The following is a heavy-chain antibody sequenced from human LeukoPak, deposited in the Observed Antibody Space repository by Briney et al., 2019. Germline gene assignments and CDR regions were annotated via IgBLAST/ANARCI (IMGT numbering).Heavy chain of an antibody. CDR2: INHSGST. CDR1: GGSFSGYY. CDR3: ARGRRTSAYYFDY. Sequence: SETLSLTCAVYGGSFSGYYGSWIRQPPGKGLEWIGEINHSGSTNYNPSLKSRVTISVDTSKNQFSLKLSSVTAADTAVYYCARGRRTSAYYFDYWGQGTLVTVSS. V-gene: IGHV4-34*01. J-gene: IGHJ4*02.